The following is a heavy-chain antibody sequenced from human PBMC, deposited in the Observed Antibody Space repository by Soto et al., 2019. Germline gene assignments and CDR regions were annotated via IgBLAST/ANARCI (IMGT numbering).Heavy chain of an antibody. CDR3: ARLIEEGSYYFDY. Sequence: HPGGSLRLSCAASGFTVSSNYMSWVRQAPGKGLEWVSVIYSGGSTYYADSVKGRFTISRDNSKNTLYLQMNSLRAEDTAVYYCARLIEEGSYYFDYWGQGTLVTVSS. J-gene: IGHJ4*02. CDR2: IYSGGST. V-gene: IGHV3-53*01. D-gene: IGHD1-26*01. CDR1: GFTVSSNY.